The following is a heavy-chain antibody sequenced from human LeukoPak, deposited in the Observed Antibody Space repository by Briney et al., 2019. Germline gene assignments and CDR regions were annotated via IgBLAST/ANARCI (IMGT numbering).Heavy chain of an antibody. CDR1: GGSISSSSYY. J-gene: IGHJ4*02. D-gene: IGHD1-26*01. V-gene: IGHV4-39*01. CDR2: IYYSGST. CDR3: AESGGYGLIDY. Sequence: PSETLSLTCTVSGGSISSSSYYWGWIRQPPGKGLEWIGNIYYSGSTYYNESLESRVTISIDTSKNQFSLKLNSVTAADTAMYYCAESGGYGLIDYWGQGTLVTVSS.